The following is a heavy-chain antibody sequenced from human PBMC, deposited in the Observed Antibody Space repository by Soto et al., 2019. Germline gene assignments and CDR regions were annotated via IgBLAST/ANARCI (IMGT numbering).Heavy chain of an antibody. D-gene: IGHD1-26*01. J-gene: IGHJ6*02. CDR1: GYIFTGYF. Sequence: ASVKVSCKASGYIFTGYFIQWLRQAPGQGLEWIGWINPNTSATNYAQKFQGRVTMTRDTSLGAAYMELTSLRPDDTALYYCARITWGRDNYYGMEVWGQGTTVTVSS. V-gene: IGHV1-2*02. CDR2: INPNTSAT. CDR3: ARITWGRDNYYGMEV.